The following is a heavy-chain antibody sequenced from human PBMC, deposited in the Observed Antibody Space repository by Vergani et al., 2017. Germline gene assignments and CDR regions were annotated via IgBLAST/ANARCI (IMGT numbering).Heavy chain of an antibody. CDR2: IYYSGIT. J-gene: IGHJ3*02. CDR3: ARDMGSGYLDGFDI. D-gene: IGHD3-22*01. Sequence: QLQLQESGPGLVKPSETLSLTCNVSGGSIRSYYWSWMRQPPGKGLEWIGYIYYSGITNYNPSLRSRVTISMDTSMNQFSLKLSSVTAADTAVYYCARDMGSGYLDGFDIWGQGTMVTVSS. CDR1: GGSIRSYY. V-gene: IGHV4-59*01.